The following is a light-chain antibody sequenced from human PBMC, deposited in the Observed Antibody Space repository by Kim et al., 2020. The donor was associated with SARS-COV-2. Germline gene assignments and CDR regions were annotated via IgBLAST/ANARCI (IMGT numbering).Light chain of an antibody. V-gene: IGLV3-19*01. CDR3: NSRDSSGNHLEV. Sequence: LGQTVRITCQGDSLRSYYTSWYQQKPGQAPVLVIYGKNNRPSGIPDRFSGSSSGNTASLTITGAQAEDEADYYCNSRDSSGNHLEVFGGGTQLTVL. J-gene: IGLJ2*01. CDR2: GKN. CDR1: SLRSYY.